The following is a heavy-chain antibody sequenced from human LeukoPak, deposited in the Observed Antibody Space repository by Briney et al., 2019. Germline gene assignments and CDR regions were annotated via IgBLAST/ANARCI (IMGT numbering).Heavy chain of an antibody. Sequence: GASVKVSCKASGYNFFRYYMHWVRQAPGLGLEWMGIINPSGGSTSYEQKFYDRVTMTRDTSTSTVYMELSRLKSEDTAVYYCAREDVVLVDAVRYYYYGMDVWGQGTTVTVSS. CDR3: AREDVVLVDAVRYYYYGMDV. CDR1: GYNFFRYY. CDR2: INPSGGST. J-gene: IGHJ6*02. V-gene: IGHV1-46*01. D-gene: IGHD2-8*01.